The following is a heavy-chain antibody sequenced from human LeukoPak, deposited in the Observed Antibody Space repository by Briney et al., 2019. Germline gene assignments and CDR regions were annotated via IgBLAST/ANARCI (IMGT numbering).Heavy chain of an antibody. Sequence: SGPTLAKPTETLTLTCSFSGGSLSTPGMGVGWIRRPPGKALEWLALIYWNDDKRYTPSLNNRLTITKDTSKNQVVLTLTNMDPVDTATYFCVRRQSERLIYYFDFWGQGTVVTVSS. CDR1: GGSLSTPGMG. CDR3: VRRQSERLIYYFDF. V-gene: IGHV2-5*01. CDR2: IYWNDDK. D-gene: IGHD2-8*01. J-gene: IGHJ4*02.